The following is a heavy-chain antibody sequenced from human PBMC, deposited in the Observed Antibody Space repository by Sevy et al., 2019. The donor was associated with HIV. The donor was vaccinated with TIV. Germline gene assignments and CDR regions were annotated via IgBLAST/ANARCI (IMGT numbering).Heavy chain of an antibody. Sequence: GGSLRLSCAPSGFSFRNYDMHWVRQAPGKGLEWLALVSFDGDSTYSADSVKGRFTSSRDNSKNTLYLQINSLRVEDTAIYYCAKRGGHDTSGYVSYYYYGMDVWGQGTTVTVSS. J-gene: IGHJ6*02. CDR1: GFSFRNYD. CDR2: VSFDGDST. D-gene: IGHD2-2*01. CDR3: AKRGGHDTSGYVSYYYYGMDV. V-gene: IGHV3-30*18.